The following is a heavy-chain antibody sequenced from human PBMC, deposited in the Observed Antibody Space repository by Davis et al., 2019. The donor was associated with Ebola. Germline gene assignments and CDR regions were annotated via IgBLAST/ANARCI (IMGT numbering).Heavy chain of an antibody. J-gene: IGHJ4*02. D-gene: IGHD3-16*01. V-gene: IGHV1-18*04. CDR3: ARAIWGSGADY. CDR1: GYTFTNYG. CDR2: ISAYNGNT. Sequence: AASVKVSCKASGYTFTNYGITWVRQAPGQGLEWMGWISAYNGNTNYAQKLQGRVTMTTDTSTSTAYMELRSLRSDDTAVYYCARAIWGSGADYWGQGTLVTVSS.